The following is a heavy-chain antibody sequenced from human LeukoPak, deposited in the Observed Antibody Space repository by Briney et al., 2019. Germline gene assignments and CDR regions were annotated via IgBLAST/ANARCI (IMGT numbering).Heavy chain of an antibody. CDR3: ARDEYYYDSSGYYSQGCDY. V-gene: IGHV3-48*01. D-gene: IGHD3-22*01. CDR2: ISSSSSTI. CDR1: GFTFSSYS. J-gene: IGHJ4*02. Sequence: PGGSLRLSCAASGFTFSSYSMNWVRQAPGKGLEWVSYISSSSSTIYYADSVKGRFTISRDNAKNSLYLQMNSLGAEDTAVYYCARDEYYYDSSGYYSQGCDYWGQGTLVTVSS.